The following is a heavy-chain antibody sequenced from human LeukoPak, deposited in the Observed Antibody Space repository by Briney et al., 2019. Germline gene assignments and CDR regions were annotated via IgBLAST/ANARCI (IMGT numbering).Heavy chain of an antibody. Sequence: GGSLRLSCAASGFTFSSYSMNWVRQAPGKGLEWVSSISSSSSYIYYADSVKGRFTISRDNAKNSLYLQMNSLRAEDTALYYCAKDFTAMVRGGGYWGQGTLVTVSS. D-gene: IGHD5-18*01. CDR2: ISSSSSYI. V-gene: IGHV3-21*04. CDR3: AKDFTAMVRGGGY. J-gene: IGHJ4*02. CDR1: GFTFSSYS.